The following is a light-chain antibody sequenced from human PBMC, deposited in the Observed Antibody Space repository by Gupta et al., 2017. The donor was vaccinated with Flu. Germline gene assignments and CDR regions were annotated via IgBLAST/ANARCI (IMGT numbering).Light chain of an antibody. CDR2: GAS. V-gene: IGKV1-39*01. CDR3: QQSYSTPVYT. J-gene: IGKJ2*01. Sequence: SISIYLNWYQQKPGKAPQLLIVGASTLQSGVPSRFRGGGSGTEFTLTISSLQPEDFATYYCQQSYSTPVYTFGQGTKVEFK. CDR1: SISIY.